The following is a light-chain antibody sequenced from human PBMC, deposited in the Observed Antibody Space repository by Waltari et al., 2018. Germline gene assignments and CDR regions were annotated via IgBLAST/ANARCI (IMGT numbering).Light chain of an antibody. CDR3: QSYDMRLSGVV. CDR2: NNN. J-gene: IGLJ3*02. V-gene: IGLV1-40*01. Sequence: QSVLTQPPSVSAAPGQRVSISCTGNPSNIGGGYHVHWYQQIPETAPKLLIYNNNNRPSGVPDRFSGSKSVTSASLAISGLQAEDEAHYYCQSYDMRLSGVVFGGGTKLTVL. CDR1: PSNIGGGYH.